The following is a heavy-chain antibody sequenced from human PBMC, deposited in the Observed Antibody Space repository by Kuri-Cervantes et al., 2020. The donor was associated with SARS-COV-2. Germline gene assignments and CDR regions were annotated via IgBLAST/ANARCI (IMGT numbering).Heavy chain of an antibody. V-gene: IGHV3-23*01. CDR2: ISGSGGNT. CDR1: GFTFSSYA. J-gene: IGHJ4*02. Sequence: GGSLRLSCAASGFTFSSYAMSWVRQAPGKGLEWVSAISGSGGNTYYADSVKGRFTISRDNSKNTLYLQMNSLRAEDTAVYYCAKLGSRRHYEDWGQGTLVTVSS. D-gene: IGHD4-17*01. CDR3: AKLGSRRHYED.